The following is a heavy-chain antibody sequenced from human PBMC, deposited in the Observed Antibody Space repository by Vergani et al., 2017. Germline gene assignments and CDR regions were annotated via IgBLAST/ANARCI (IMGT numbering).Heavy chain of an antibody. Sequence: EVQLVESGGGLVQPGGSLRLSCAASGFTFNNYWMSWVRQAPGKGLEWVANIKQDGSQIYYVGSVKGRFTISRDNAEKSLYLQMNSLRAEDTAVYYCARVSLYCSGGSCYSYGLYVWGQGTTVTVSS. J-gene: IGHJ6*02. D-gene: IGHD2-15*01. CDR3: ARVSLYCSGGSCYSYGLYV. CDR2: IKQDGSQI. CDR1: GFTFNNYW. V-gene: IGHV3-7*01.